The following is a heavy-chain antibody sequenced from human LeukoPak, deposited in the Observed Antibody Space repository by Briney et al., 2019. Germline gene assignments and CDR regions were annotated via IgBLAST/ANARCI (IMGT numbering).Heavy chain of an antibody. CDR3: ARQPTPLPFYQH. CDR1: GSIFTSYW. V-gene: IGHV5-51*01. D-gene: IGHD3-3*01. CDR2: IYPGDSDT. J-gene: IGHJ1*01. Sequence: GASLQISCQGSGSIFTSYWIGWVRPLPGKGLEWMGIIYPGDSDTRYSPSFQGQVTISADKSISTAYLQWSSLKASDTAMYYCARQPTPLPFYQHWGQGTLVTVSS.